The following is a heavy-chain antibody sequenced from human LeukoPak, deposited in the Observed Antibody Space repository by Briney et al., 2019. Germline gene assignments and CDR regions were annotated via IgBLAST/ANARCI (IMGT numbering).Heavy chain of an antibody. V-gene: IGHV3-33*01. Sequence: GGSLRLSCAASGFTFSSYGMHWVRQAPGKGLEWVAAIWYDGSNKYYADSVKGRFTSSRDNSKNTLNLQMNSLRAADTAVYYRARRTPVATIKPHYYCDYWGPGNLVTVSS. CDR2: IWYDGSNK. J-gene: IGHJ4*02. D-gene: IGHD5-24*01. CDR3: ARRTPVATIKPHYYCDY. CDR1: GFTFSSYG.